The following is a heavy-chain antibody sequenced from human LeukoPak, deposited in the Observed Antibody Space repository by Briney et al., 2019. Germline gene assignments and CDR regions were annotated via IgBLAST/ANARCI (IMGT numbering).Heavy chain of an antibody. D-gene: IGHD6-13*01. CDR2: IKSRTDGGTT. CDR1: GFTFPNAW. J-gene: IGHJ5*02. CDR3: ATPGRIPEAANWFDP. Sequence: GGSLRLSCAASGFTFPNAWMSWLRQAPGKGLEWVGHIKSRTDGGTTDYAAPVKGRFTISRDDSENTLYLQMNSLKTEDTAVYYCATPGRIPEAANWFDPWGQGTLVTVSA. V-gene: IGHV3-15*01.